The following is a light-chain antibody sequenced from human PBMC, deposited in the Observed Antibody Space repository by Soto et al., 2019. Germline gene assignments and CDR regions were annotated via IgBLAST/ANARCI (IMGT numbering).Light chain of an antibody. CDR3: QQRSTWPSLS. J-gene: IGKJ4*01. CDR2: DAS. Sequence: EIVVTQSPATLSLSPGERATLSCRTSQSVGSYLAWYQKKPGKAPRLLIYDASTRATAIPARFSGSGSGRDFTLTISSLEPEDFAVYYCQQRSTWPSLSFGGGTKVEIK. V-gene: IGKV3-11*02. CDR1: QSVGSY.